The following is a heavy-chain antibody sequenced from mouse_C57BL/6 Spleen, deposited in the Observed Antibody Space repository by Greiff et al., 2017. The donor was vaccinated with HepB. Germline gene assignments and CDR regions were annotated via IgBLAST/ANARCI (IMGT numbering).Heavy chain of an antibody. CDR3: ARITTVVAGNYFDY. CDR2: IDPNSGGT. J-gene: IGHJ2*01. V-gene: IGHV1-72*01. CDR1: GYTFTSYW. D-gene: IGHD1-1*01. Sequence: VQLQQPGAELVKPGASVKLSCKASGYTFTSYWMHWVKQRPGRGLGWIGRIDPNSGGTKYNEKFKSKATLTVDKPSSTAYMQLSSLTSEDSAVYYCARITTVVAGNYFDYWGQGTTLTVSS.